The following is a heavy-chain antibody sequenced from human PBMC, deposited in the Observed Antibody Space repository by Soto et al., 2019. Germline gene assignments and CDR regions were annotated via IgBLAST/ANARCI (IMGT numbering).Heavy chain of an antibody. Sequence: SLTCSVSGDSISRTRHFWGWIRQPPRKGLEWIGSVYYSGSTYYNPSLKSRVTISVDTSKNQFSLKLTSVTAADTAIYYCASGSAWYYFDYWGQGTLVTVSS. CDR3: ASGSAWYYFDY. V-gene: IGHV4-39*01. CDR1: GDSISRTRHF. D-gene: IGHD6-19*01. CDR2: VYYSGST. J-gene: IGHJ4*02.